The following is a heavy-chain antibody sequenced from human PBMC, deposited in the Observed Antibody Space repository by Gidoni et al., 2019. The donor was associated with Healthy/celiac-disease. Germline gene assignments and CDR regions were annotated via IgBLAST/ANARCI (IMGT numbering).Heavy chain of an antibody. Sequence: EVQLVESGGGLVQPGGSLRLSCAASGFTFSRYWMSWVRQAPGKGLEWVANIKQDGSEKYYVDSVKGRFTISRDNAKNSLYLQMNSLRAEDTAVYYCARDCRAVVVAADDAFDIWGQGTMVTVSS. CDR2: IKQDGSEK. CDR1: GFTFSRYW. V-gene: IGHV3-7*03. D-gene: IGHD2-15*01. CDR3: ARDCRAVVVAADDAFDI. J-gene: IGHJ3*02.